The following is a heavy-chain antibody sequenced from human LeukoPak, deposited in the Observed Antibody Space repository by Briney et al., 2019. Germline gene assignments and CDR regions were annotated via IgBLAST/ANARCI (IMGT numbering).Heavy chain of an antibody. D-gene: IGHD3-22*01. CDR1: GFTFSSYS. V-gene: IGHV3-48*04. CDR2: ISSSSSTI. J-gene: IGHJ4*02. Sequence: PGGSLRLSCAASGFTFSSYSMNWVRQAPGKGLEWVSYISSSSSTIYYADSVKGRFTVSRDNAKNSLYLQMNSLKTEDTAVYYCTPCPYDSSGLGYFGYWGQGTLVTVSS. CDR3: TPCPYDSSGLGYFGY.